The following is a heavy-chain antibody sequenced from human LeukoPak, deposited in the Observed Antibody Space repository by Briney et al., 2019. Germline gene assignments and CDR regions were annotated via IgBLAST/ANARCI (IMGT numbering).Heavy chain of an antibody. CDR1: GYTFTGYY. CDR2: INPNSGGT. CDR3: AREAQYYDILTGYPVVTFDI. V-gene: IGHV1-2*02. D-gene: IGHD3-9*01. Sequence: ASVKVSCKASGYTFTGYYMHWVRQAPGQGLEWMGWINPNSGGTNYAQKFQGRVTMTRNTSISTAYMELSSLRSEDTAVYYCAREAQYYDILTGYPVVTFDIWGQGTMVTVSS. J-gene: IGHJ3*02.